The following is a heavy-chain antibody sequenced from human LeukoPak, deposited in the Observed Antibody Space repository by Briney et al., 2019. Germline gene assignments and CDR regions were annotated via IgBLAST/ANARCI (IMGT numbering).Heavy chain of an antibody. V-gene: IGHV3-23*01. CDR3: AKGPKLGDGFHCDS. J-gene: IGHJ4*02. CDR2: ISGYGGNT. CDR1: GFTFDDYA. D-gene: IGHD5-24*01. Sequence: GGSLRLSCAASGFTFDDYALSWVRQAPGKGLEWVSAISGYGGNTYYAGSVKGRFTISRDISINTLYLQMNTLRVEDTAVYYCAKGPKLGDGFHCDSWGQGTLVTVSS.